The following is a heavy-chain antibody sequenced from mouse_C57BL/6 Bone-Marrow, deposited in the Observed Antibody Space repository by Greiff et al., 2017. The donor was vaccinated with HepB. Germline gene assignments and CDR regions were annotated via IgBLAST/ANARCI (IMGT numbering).Heavy chain of an antibody. CDR1: GYTFTSYG. Sequence: VQLVESGAELARPGASVKLSCKASGYTFTSYGISWVKQRTGQGLEWIGEIYPRSGNTYYNEKFKGKATLTADKSSSTAYMELRSLTSEDSAVYFCAREAYPIYYYGSSWYFDVWGTGTTVTVSS. CDR2: IYPRSGNT. CDR3: AREAYPIYYYGSSWYFDV. V-gene: IGHV1-81*01. D-gene: IGHD1-1*01. J-gene: IGHJ1*03.